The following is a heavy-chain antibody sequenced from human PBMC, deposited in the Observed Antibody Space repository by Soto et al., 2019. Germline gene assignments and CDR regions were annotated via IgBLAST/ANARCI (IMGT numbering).Heavy chain of an antibody. Sequence: SVKVSCKASGFTFTSSAVQWVRQARGQRLEWIGWIVVGSGNTNYAQKFQERVTITRDMSTSTAYMELSSLRSEDTAVYYCAAGYDSSGCLGYWGQGTLVTVSS. D-gene: IGHD3-22*01. V-gene: IGHV1-58*01. CDR3: AAGYDSSGCLGY. J-gene: IGHJ4*02. CDR2: IVVGSGNT. CDR1: GFTFTSSA.